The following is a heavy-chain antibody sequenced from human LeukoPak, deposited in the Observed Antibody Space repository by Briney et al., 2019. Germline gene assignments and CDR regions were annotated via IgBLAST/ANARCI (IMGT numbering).Heavy chain of an antibody. Sequence: KSSGTLSLTCAVSGGSISSSNWWSWVRQPPGKGLEWIGEIYHSGSTNYNPSLKSRVTISVDKSKNQFSLKLSSVTAADTAAYYCARNIAVAGSVWFDPWGQGTLVTVSS. D-gene: IGHD6-19*01. CDR3: ARNIAVAGSVWFDP. CDR1: GGSISSSNW. V-gene: IGHV4-4*02. J-gene: IGHJ5*02. CDR2: IYHSGST.